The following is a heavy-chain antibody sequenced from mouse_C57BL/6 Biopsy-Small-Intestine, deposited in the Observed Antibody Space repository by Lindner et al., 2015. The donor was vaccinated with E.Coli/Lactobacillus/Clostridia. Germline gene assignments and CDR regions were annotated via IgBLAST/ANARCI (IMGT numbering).Heavy chain of an antibody. J-gene: IGHJ3*01. CDR3: ARLLPFAY. CDR1: GFTFSDYG. D-gene: IGHD1-1*01. CDR2: ISSGSSTI. V-gene: IGHV5-17*01. Sequence: VQLQESGGGLVKPGGSLKLSCAASGFTFSDYGMHWVRQAPEKGLEWVAYISSGSSTIYYADTVKGRFTISRDNAKNTLFLQMTSLRSEDTAMYYCARLLPFAYWGQGTLVTVSA.